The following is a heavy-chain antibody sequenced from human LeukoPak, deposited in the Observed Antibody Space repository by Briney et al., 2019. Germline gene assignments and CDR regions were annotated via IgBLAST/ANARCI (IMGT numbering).Heavy chain of an antibody. CDR3: TSIARDFDY. J-gene: IGHJ4*02. V-gene: IGHV3-73*01. Sequence: GGSLRLSCAASGFTFSGSAMHWVRQASGKGLEWVGRIRSKANSYTTAYAASVKGRFTISRDDSKNTAYLQMNSLKTEDTAVYYCTSIARDFDYWGQGTLVTVSS. D-gene: IGHD6-13*01. CDR1: GFTFSGSA. CDR2: IRSKANSYTT.